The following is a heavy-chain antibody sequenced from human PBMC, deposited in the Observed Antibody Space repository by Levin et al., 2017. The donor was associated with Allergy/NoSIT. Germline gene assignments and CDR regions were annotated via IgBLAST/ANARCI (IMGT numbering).Heavy chain of an antibody. CDR2: ISSSSSTI. V-gene: IGHV3-48*01. D-gene: IGHD3-3*01. CDR3: ARDNLDLWDPYYDYYGMDV. J-gene: IGHJ6*02. Sequence: GESLKISCEASGFTFSSHSMNWVRQAPGKGLEWVSYISSSSSTIYYADSVKGRFTISRDNAKNSLYLQMNSLRADDTAVYYCARDNLDLWDPYYDYYGMDVWGQGTTVTVSS. CDR1: GFTFSSHS.